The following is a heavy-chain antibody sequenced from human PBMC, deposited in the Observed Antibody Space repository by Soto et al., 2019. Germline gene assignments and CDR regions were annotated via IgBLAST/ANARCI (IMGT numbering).Heavy chain of an antibody. J-gene: IGHJ6*03. CDR1: GGSLSGYY. V-gene: IGHV4-34*01. CDR2: INHSGTT. Sequence: QVHLEQWGAGLLNPSETLSLTYAVYGGSLSGYYWSWVRQSPGKGLEWIGEINHSGTTNYNPSLKTRVTISADTSKHQFSLRLSSVTAADSAVYYCASYHYLDLWTGSRHYMDVWGRGTTVTVSS. CDR3: ASYHYLDLWTGSRHYMDV. D-gene: IGHD3-9*01.